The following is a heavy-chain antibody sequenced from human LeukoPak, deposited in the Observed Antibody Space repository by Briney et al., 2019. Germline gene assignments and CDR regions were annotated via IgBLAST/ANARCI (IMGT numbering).Heavy chain of an antibody. D-gene: IGHD2-2*01. V-gene: IGHV4-39*01. Sequence: SETLSLTCTVSGGSISSSSYYWGWIRQPPGKGLEWIGSIYYSGSTYYNPSLRSRVTIPVDTSKNQFSLKLSSVTAADTAVYYCARQLGYCSSTSCYADKVDYWGQGTLVTVSS. CDR2: IYYSGST. CDR1: GGSISSSSYY. J-gene: IGHJ4*02. CDR3: ARQLGYCSSTSCYADKVDY.